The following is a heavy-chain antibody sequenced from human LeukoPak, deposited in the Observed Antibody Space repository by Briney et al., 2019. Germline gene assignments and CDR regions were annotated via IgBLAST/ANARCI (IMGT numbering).Heavy chain of an antibody. D-gene: IGHD1-26*01. CDR2: VNLNSGGT. CDR3: ARDWEGLGEYWYFDL. Sequence: ASVKVSSKASGYTFTGYYMHWVRQAPGQGLEWMGWVNLNSGGTNYAQKFQGRVTMTRDTSISTAYMELSRLRSDDTAVYYCARDWEGLGEYWYFDLWGRGTLVTVSS. V-gene: IGHV1-2*02. CDR1: GYTFTGYY. J-gene: IGHJ2*01.